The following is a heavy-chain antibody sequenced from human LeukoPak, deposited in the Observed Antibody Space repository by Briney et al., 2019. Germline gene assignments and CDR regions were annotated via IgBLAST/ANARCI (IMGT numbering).Heavy chain of an antibody. V-gene: IGHV3-7*01. D-gene: IGHD3-22*01. CDR3: ARDRGYSTFDY. J-gene: IGHJ4*02. CDR2: KNQDGSEI. Sequence: PGGSLRLSCAVSGFTFSNYWMSWVRQAPGKGLEWVANKNQDGSEINYVDSVKGRFTISRDNARNSLYLQMNGLRADDTAVYYCARDRGYSTFDYWGQGTLVTVSS. CDR1: GFTFSNYW.